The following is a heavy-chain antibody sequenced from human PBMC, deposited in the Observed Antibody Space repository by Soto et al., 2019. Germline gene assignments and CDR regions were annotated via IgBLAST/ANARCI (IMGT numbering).Heavy chain of an antibody. J-gene: IGHJ6*02. D-gene: IGHD3-22*01. V-gene: IGHV1-69*13. Sequence: GASVKVSCKASGGTFSSYAISWVRQAPGQGLEWMGGIIPIFGTANYAQKFQGRVTITADESTSTAYMELSSLRSEDTAVYYCARGNYDSSGYYYPYYYGMDVWGQGTTVTGS. CDR1: GGTFSSYA. CDR2: IIPIFGTA. CDR3: ARGNYDSSGYYYPYYYGMDV.